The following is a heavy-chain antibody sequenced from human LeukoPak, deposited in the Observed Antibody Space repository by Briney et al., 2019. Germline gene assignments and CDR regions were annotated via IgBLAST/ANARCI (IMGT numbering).Heavy chain of an antibody. Sequence: PGGSLRHSCAASGFTFSSYAMSWVRQAPGKGLEWVSAISGSGGSTYYADSVKGRFTISRDNSKNTLYLQMNSLRAEGTVVYYCAKDLYGYVSNWFDPWGQGTLVTVSS. CDR2: ISGSGGST. J-gene: IGHJ5*02. D-gene: IGHD5-12*01. CDR1: GFTFSSYA. V-gene: IGHV3-23*01. CDR3: AKDLYGYVSNWFDP.